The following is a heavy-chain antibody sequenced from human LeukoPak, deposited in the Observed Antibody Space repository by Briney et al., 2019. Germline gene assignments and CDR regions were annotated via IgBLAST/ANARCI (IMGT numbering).Heavy chain of an antibody. V-gene: IGHV4-30-4*01. CDR2: IYYSGST. CDR1: GGSISSSSYY. CDR3: ARAFGVPYYFDY. J-gene: IGHJ4*02. Sequence: SETLSLTCTVSGGSISSSSYYWSWIRQPPGKGLEWIGYIYYSGSTYYNPSLKSRVTISVDTSKNQFSLKLSSVTAADTAVYYCARAFGVPYYFDYWGQGTLVTVSS. D-gene: IGHD2-8*01.